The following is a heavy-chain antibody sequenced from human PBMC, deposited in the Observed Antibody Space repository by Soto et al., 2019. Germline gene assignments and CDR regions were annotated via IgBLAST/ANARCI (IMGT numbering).Heavy chain of an antibody. CDR3: ARVGCSGGRCPLDY. V-gene: IGHV3-11*01. Sequence: QVQLVESGGGLVKPGGSLRLSCAASAFIISDYYMSWIRQAPGKGLEWVSYISGSGTTIYYADSVKGRFTISRDNAKNSLYLQMSSLRAEDRAVYDCARVGCSGGRCPLDYWGQGTLVTVSS. J-gene: IGHJ4*02. D-gene: IGHD2-15*01. CDR2: ISGSGTTI. CDR1: AFIISDYY.